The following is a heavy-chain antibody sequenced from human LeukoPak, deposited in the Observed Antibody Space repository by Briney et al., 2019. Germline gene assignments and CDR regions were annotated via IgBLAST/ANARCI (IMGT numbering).Heavy chain of an antibody. J-gene: IGHJ5*02. Sequence: TLSLTCTVSGVSIKTNSDYWGWLRQPPGKGLEWIGSIYHVGGTYYNPSLKSRVTISIDTSKNQFSLKLTSVTAADTAIYYCARDGRSGYEDLWGPGTLVTVSS. V-gene: IGHV4-39*07. D-gene: IGHD5-12*01. CDR3: ARDGRSGYEDL. CDR2: IYHVGGT. CDR1: GVSIKTNSDY.